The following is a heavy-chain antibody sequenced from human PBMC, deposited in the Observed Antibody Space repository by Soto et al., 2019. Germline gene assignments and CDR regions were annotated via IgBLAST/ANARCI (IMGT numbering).Heavy chain of an antibody. D-gene: IGHD6-13*01. Sequence: VASVKVSCKASGYTFTCYDINWVRQATGQGLEWMGWMNPNSGNTGYAQKFQGRVTMTRNTSISTAYMELSSLRSEDTAVYYCARGRRSAAAAGTYYYYMDVWGKGTTVTVSS. CDR3: ARGRRSAAAAGTYYYYMDV. V-gene: IGHV1-8*01. CDR2: MNPNSGNT. J-gene: IGHJ6*03. CDR1: GYTFTCYD.